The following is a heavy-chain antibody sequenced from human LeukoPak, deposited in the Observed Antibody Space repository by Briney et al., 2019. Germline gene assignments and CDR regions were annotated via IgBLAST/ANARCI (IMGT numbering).Heavy chain of an antibody. CDR3: ARHRRYSSSWFPLDFDY. Sequence: SETLSLTCTVPGGSISSYYWSWIRQPAGKGLEWIGRIYTSGSTNYNPSLKSRVTMSVDTSKNQFSLKLSSVTAADTAVYYCARHRRYSSSWFPLDFDYWGQGTLVTVSS. V-gene: IGHV4-4*07. CDR1: GGSISSYY. D-gene: IGHD6-13*01. CDR2: IYTSGST. J-gene: IGHJ4*02.